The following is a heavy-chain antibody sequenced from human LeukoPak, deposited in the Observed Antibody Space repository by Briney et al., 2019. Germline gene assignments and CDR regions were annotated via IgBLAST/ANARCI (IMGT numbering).Heavy chain of an antibody. Sequence: ASETLSLTCTVSGGSISSTSYYWGWIRQPPGKGLEWIGNIYYSGSTYYSPSLKSRVTISVDKSKNQFSLKLSSVTAADTAVYNCASFSGSTDDYWGQGTLVTVSS. CDR3: ASFSGSTDDY. D-gene: IGHD1-26*01. CDR1: GGSISSTSYY. CDR2: IYYSGST. J-gene: IGHJ4*02. V-gene: IGHV4-39*07.